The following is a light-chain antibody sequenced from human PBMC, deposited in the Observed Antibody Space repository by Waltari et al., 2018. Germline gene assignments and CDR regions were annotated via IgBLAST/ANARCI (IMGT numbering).Light chain of an antibody. V-gene: IGLV3-19*01. Sequence: SSELTQDPAVSVALGQPVRITCQGNSHRSYYESWYQQKPGQAPVLVIYGKNNRPSGIPDRFSGSSSGNTASLTITGAQAEDEADYYCNSRDSSGNHLVVFGGGTKLTVL. CDR1: SHRSYY. J-gene: IGLJ2*01. CDR2: GKN. CDR3: NSRDSSGNHLVV.